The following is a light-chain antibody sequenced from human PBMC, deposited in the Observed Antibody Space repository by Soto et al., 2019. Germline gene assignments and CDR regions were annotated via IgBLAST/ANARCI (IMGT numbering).Light chain of an antibody. CDR1: QSRSNN. Sequence: EIVMTQSPATLSVSPGERATLSCRASQSRSNNLAWYQQKPGQAPRLLIYSAHTRATGVPARFSGSGSGTEFTLTITSLQSEDLAVFYCQQYNQWPLTFGGGTNVETK. V-gene: IGKV3-15*01. CDR2: SAH. CDR3: QQYNQWPLT. J-gene: IGKJ4*01.